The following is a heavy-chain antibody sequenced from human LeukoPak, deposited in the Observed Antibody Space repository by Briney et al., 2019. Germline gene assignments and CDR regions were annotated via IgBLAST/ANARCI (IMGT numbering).Heavy chain of an antibody. CDR3: ARVCGDCSYFDY. CDR1: GFTFSSYG. D-gene: IGHD2-21*02. J-gene: IGHJ4*02. Sequence: GGSLRLSCAASGFTFSSYGMHWVRQAPGKGLEWVAVISYDGSNKYYADSVKGRFTISRDNAKNSLYLQMNSLRADDTAVYYCARVCGDCSYFDYWGQGTLVTVSS. V-gene: IGHV3-30*03. CDR2: ISYDGSNK.